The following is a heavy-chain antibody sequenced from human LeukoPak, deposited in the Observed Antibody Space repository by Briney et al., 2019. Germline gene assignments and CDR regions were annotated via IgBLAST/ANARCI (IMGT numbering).Heavy chain of an antibody. CDR3: VRGSPLGATTNWLDP. V-gene: IGHV3-23*01. CDR1: GFTFSSYA. CDR2: ISGSGGST. J-gene: IGHJ5*02. Sequence: GGSLRLSCAASGFTFSSYALSWVRQGPGKGLEWVSTISGSGGSTYYADSVKGRFTVSRDNSRNTLYLQMNSLRAEDTAMYYCVRGSPLGATTNWLDPWGQGTLVTVSS. D-gene: IGHD1-26*01.